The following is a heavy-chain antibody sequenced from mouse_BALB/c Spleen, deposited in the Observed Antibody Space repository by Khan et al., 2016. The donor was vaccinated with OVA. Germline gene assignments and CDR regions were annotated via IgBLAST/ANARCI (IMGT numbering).Heavy chain of an antibody. CDR1: GFTFSTYG. CDR3: ASHLTGSFAY. V-gene: IGHV5-6*02. Sequence: DVMLVESGGDLVKPGGSLRLSCAASGFTFSTYGMSWVRQFPDKRLEWVATINSDGYYTYYPATVKGRFTISRNNAENTLYLQMSSLKSEDTAIYYCASHLTGSFAYWGQGTLVTVSA. J-gene: IGHJ3*01. D-gene: IGHD4-1*01. CDR2: INSDGYYT.